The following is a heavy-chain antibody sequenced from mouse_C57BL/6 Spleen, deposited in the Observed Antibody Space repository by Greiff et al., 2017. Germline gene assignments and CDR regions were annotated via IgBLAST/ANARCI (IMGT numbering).Heavy chain of an antibody. J-gene: IGHJ2*01. CDR1: GYTFTDYK. CDR2: INPNNGGI. V-gene: IGHV1-22*01. CDR3: AREGTVVADY. D-gene: IGHD1-1*01. Sequence: EVQLQQSGPELVKPGASVKLSCTASGYTFTDYKMHWVKQTHGKSLEWIGYINPNNGGICYNQKFKGKATLTVNKSSSTAYMELRSLRSEDSAVYYCAREGTVVADYWGQGTTLTVSS.